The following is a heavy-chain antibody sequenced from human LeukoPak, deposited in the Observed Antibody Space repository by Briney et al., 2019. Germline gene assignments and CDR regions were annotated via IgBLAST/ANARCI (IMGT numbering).Heavy chain of an antibody. D-gene: IGHD4-23*01. CDR1: GFTFSSYS. J-gene: IGHJ4*02. CDR3: ARGVYGGNFDFDY. CDR2: ISSSSSYI. Sequence: GGSLRLSCAASGFTFSSYSMNWVRQAPGKGLEWVSSISSSSSYIYYADSVKGRFTISRDNAKNSLYLQMNSLRAEDMAVYYCARGVYGGNFDFDYWGQGTLVTVSS. V-gene: IGHV3-21*01.